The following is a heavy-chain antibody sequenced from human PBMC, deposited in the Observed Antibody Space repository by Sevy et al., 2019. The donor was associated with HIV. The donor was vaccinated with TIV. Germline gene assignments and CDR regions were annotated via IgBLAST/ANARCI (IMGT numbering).Heavy chain of an antibody. V-gene: IGHV3-23*01. Sequence: GGSLRLSCAASRFTFVTYAMNWVRQAPAKGLEWVSGIRGSGGSTYYADSVKGRFTISRDNSKNTLYLQMNSLRAEDTAVYYCAKDVYDSSGYYPMGAFDIWGQGTMVTVSS. CDR3: AKDVYDSSGYYPMGAFDI. D-gene: IGHD3-22*01. CDR2: IRGSGGST. CDR1: RFTFVTYA. J-gene: IGHJ3*02.